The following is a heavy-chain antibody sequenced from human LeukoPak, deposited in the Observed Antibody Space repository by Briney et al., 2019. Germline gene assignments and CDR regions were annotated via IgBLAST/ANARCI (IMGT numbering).Heavy chain of an antibody. Sequence: GGSLRLSCAASGFTFTGYAMSWVRQAPGKGLEWVSAISGSGNTYYADSVKGRFTISRDNSKNTLTLQMNSLRADDTAVYYCAKERNPPPQYDSSGFPLTWGQGTLVTVSS. J-gene: IGHJ5*02. CDR3: AKERNPPPQYDSSGFPLT. CDR1: GFTFTGYA. D-gene: IGHD3-22*01. V-gene: IGHV3-23*01. CDR2: ISGSGNT.